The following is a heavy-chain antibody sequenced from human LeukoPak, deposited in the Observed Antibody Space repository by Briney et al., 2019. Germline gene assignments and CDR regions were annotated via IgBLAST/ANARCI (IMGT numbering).Heavy chain of an antibody. Sequence: GGSLRLSCAASGFTFSSYGMHGVRQAPGRGLEGVAVISYDGSNKYYADSVKGRFTISRDNSKNTLYLQMNSLRAEDTAVYYCAKEDYYDREGMDVWGQGTTVTVSS. V-gene: IGHV3-30*18. CDR2: ISYDGSNK. J-gene: IGHJ6*02. CDR3: AKEDYYDREGMDV. D-gene: IGHD3-22*01. CDR1: GFTFSSYG.